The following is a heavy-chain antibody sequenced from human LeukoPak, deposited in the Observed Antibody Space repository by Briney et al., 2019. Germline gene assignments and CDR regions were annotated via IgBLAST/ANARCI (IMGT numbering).Heavy chain of an antibody. CDR2: IKQDGSEK. D-gene: IGHD6-19*01. CDR3: ATRALAGSPLYFDY. Sequence: PGRSLRLSCAASGLTFSSYWMTWVRQAPGKGLEWVANIKQDGSEKYYVDSVTGRFTISRDNAKNSLYLQMNSLRAEDTAIYYCATRALAGSPLYFDYWGQGTLVTVSS. CDR1: GLTFSSYW. J-gene: IGHJ4*02. V-gene: IGHV3-7*05.